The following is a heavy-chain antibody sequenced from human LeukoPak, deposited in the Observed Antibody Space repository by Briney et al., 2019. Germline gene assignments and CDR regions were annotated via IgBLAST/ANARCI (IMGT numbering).Heavy chain of an antibody. CDR2: IYTSGST. Sequence: SETLSLTCTVSGGSISSYYWSWIRQPAGKGLEWIGRIYTSGSTNYNPSLKSRVTMSVDTSKNQFSLKLSSVTAADTAVYYCARYSSGWKDYYYMDVWGKGTTVTISS. V-gene: IGHV4-4*07. D-gene: IGHD6-19*01. CDR3: ARYSSGWKDYYYMDV. J-gene: IGHJ6*03. CDR1: GGSISSYY.